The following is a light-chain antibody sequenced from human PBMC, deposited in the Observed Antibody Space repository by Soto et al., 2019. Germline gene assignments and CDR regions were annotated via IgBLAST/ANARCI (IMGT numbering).Light chain of an antibody. CDR3: QQYGSSTWT. CDR2: GAS. J-gene: IGKJ1*01. V-gene: IGKV3-20*01. CDR1: QSVFSRY. Sequence: EIVLTQSPGTLSLSPGERATLSCRASQSVFSRYLAWYQKKPGQAPRLLIYGASSRATGIPDRFSGSVSGTDVTLTISSLEQEDVAVYYCQQYGSSTWTFGQGTKVDIK.